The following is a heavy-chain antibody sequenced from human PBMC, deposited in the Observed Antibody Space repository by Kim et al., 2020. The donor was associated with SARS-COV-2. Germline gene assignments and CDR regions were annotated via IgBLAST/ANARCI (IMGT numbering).Heavy chain of an antibody. Sequence: YAKKFQGRVTMTRNTSIGTAYMELSSLRSEDTAVYYCARTYSYDTPWFDPWGQGTLVTVSS. D-gene: IGHD3-22*01. CDR3: ARTYSYDTPWFDP. J-gene: IGHJ5*02. V-gene: IGHV1-8*01.